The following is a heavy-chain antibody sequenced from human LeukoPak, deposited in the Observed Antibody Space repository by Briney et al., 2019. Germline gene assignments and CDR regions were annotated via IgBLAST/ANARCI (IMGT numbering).Heavy chain of an antibody. CDR3: ARHNYYGSGSTIDY. D-gene: IGHD3-10*01. CDR2: IYHSGST. J-gene: IGHJ4*02. V-gene: IGHV4-30-2*01. CDR1: GGSISSGGYY. Sequence: SETLSLTCTVSGGSISSGGYYWSWIRQPPGKGLEWIGYIYHSGSTYYNPSLKSRVTISVDRSKNQFSLKLSSVTAADTAVYYCARHNYYGSGSTIDYWGQGTLVTVSS.